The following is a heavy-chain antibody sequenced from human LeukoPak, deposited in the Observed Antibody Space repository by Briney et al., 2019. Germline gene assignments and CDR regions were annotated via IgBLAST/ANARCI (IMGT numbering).Heavy chain of an antibody. V-gene: IGHV5-51*01. D-gene: IGHD5/OR15-5a*01. CDR1: GYIFTNYW. CDR3: ARRQYGVYDFDF. CDR2: IYPRDSDT. Sequence: GESLKISCKASGYIFTNYWIGWVRQMPGKGLEWMGIIYPRDSDTRYSPSFQGQVTVSADKSISTAYLQWNTLEASDTAMYYCARRQYGVYDFDFWGQGTLVTVSS. J-gene: IGHJ4*02.